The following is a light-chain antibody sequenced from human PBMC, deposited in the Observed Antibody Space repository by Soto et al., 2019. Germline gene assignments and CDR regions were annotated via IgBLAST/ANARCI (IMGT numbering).Light chain of an antibody. Sequence: DIQMTQSPSSLSASVGDRVTTTCRASQGISTYLNWYQQKPGKAPKLLIYAASSLQSGVPSRFSGSESETDFTLTISSLQPEDFANYSCQQSYSTTWTFGQGTKVDIK. J-gene: IGKJ1*01. CDR3: QQSYSTTWT. CDR1: QGISTY. V-gene: IGKV1-39*01. CDR2: AAS.